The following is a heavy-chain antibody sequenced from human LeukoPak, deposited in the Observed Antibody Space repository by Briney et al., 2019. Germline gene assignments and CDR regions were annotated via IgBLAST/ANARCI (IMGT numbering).Heavy chain of an antibody. CDR3: AKDGRFGGPFLDY. V-gene: IGHV3-30*18. J-gene: IGHJ4*02. D-gene: IGHD3-10*01. CDR1: GFTFSSYG. Sequence: GGSLRLSCAASGFTFSSYGMHWVRQAPGKGLEWVAVISYDGSNKYYADSVKGRFTISRDNSKNTLYLQMNSLRAEDTDVYYCAKDGRFGGPFLDYWGQGTLVTVSS. CDR2: ISYDGSNK.